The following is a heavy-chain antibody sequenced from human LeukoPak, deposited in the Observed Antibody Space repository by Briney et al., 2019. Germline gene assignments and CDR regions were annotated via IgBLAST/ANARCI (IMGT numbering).Heavy chain of an antibody. V-gene: IGHV4-61*02. CDR1: GASISSGSYY. J-gene: IGHJ4*02. Sequence: SETLSLTCTVSGASISSGSYYWSWIRQPAGKGLEWIGRIYTSGSTNYNPSLKSRVTISVDTSKNQFSLKLSSVTAADTAVYYCASHLSWQWLALVWGQGTLVTVSS. CDR3: ASHLSWQWLALV. CDR2: IYTSGST. D-gene: IGHD6-19*01.